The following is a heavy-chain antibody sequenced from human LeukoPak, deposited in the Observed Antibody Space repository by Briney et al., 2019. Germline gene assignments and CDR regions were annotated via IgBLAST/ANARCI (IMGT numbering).Heavy chain of an antibody. D-gene: IGHD1-26*01. CDR3: AKARWELLDFDY. CDR2: ISGSGGST. Sequence: GGSLRLSCAASGFMFSSYAMSWVRQAPGKGLEWVSAISGSGGSTYYADSVKGRFTISRDNSKNTLYLQMNSLRAEDTAVYYCAKARWELLDFDYWGQGTLVTVSS. J-gene: IGHJ4*02. V-gene: IGHV3-23*01. CDR1: GFMFSSYA.